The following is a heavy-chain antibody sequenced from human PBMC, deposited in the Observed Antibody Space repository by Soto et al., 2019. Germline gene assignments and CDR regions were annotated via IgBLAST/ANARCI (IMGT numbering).Heavy chain of an antibody. CDR1: GGAFTNYS. V-gene: IGHV1-69*08. CDR2: IIPLHNTS. CDR3: AIWSNWNPLYYRGMDA. D-gene: IGHD1-20*01. J-gene: IGHJ6*02. Sequence: GASVKVSCKASGGAFTNYSLNWVRHAPGQGLEWLGGIIPLHNTSNYSLKLLGRGSVTADISSNTVYMHLSGLTSDDTATYYCAIWSNWNPLYYRGMDAWGQGTTVTVSS.